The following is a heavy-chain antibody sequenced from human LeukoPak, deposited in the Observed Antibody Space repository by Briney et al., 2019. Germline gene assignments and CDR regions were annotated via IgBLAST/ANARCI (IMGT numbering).Heavy chain of an antibody. CDR1: GFTFSNYW. CDR2: IISDGSNT. V-gene: IGHV3-74*01. Sequence: AGSLRLSCVASGFTFSNYWMHWVRQAPGKGLKWVSRIISDGSNTAYADSVKGRFTISRDNAKSTLYLQMNSLRAEDTAVYYCVRDGGVSGYDLLDYWGQGTLVTVSS. D-gene: IGHD5-12*01. J-gene: IGHJ4*02. CDR3: VRDGGVSGYDLLDY.